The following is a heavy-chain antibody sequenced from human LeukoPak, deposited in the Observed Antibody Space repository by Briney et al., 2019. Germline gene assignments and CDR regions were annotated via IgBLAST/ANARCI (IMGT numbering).Heavy chain of an antibody. CDR3: AKGIDYFDY. Sequence: HAGGSLRLSCAASGFTFSSYAMSWVRQAPGKGLEWVSAISGPDGSTYYANSVRGRFTISRDDSRNTLYLQMNSLRAEDTAVYYCAKGIDYFDYWGQGTLVTVSS. J-gene: IGHJ4*02. CDR2: ISGPDGST. CDR1: GFTFSSYA. V-gene: IGHV3-23*01. D-gene: IGHD2-15*01.